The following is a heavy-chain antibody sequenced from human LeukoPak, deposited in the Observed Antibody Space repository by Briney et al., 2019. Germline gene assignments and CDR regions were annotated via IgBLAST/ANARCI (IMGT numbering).Heavy chain of an antibody. D-gene: IGHD3-22*01. CDR2: IRSKAYGGTT. Sequence: GGSLRLSCTASGFTFGDYAMSWVRQAPGKGLEWVGFIRSKAYGGTTEYAASVKGRFTISRDDSKSIAYLQMNSLKTEDTAVYYCTGDRDYYDRRPILQHWGQGTLVTVSS. CDR1: GFTFGDYA. V-gene: IGHV3-49*04. J-gene: IGHJ1*01. CDR3: TGDRDYYDRRPILQH.